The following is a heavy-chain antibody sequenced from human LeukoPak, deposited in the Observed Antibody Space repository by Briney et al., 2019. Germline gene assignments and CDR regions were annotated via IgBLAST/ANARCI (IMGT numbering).Heavy chain of an antibody. CDR3: AIGARGTGNGY. J-gene: IGHJ4*02. Sequence: GGSLRLSCAASGFTFSSYWMSWVRQAPGKGLEWVAHIKEDGSDTYYVGSVKGRFTISRDNAKNSLYLQMNSLRAEDTSVYYCAIGARGTGNGYWGQGTLVTVSS. D-gene: IGHD6-13*01. CDR1: GFTFSSYW. CDR2: IKEDGSDT. V-gene: IGHV3-7*01.